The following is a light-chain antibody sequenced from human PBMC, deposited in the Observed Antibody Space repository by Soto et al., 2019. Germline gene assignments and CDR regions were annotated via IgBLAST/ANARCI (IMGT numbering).Light chain of an antibody. CDR1: QSVSSY. V-gene: IGKV3-11*01. CDR3: QQYGSYPRT. J-gene: IGKJ1*01. CDR2: GAS. Sequence: EIVLRQSPATLSLSPGERATLSCRASQSVSSYLAWYQQKPGQAPRLLIYGASSRATGIPDRFSGSGSGTEFTLTISSLQPADFATYYCQQYGSYPRTFGQGTKVDIK.